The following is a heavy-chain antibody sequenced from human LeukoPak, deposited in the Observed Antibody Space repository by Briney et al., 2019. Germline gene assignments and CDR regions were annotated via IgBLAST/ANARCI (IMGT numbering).Heavy chain of an antibody. V-gene: IGHV1-69*04. CDR2: IIPILGIA. CDR3: ARFANVAYYDFWSGYYRNWFDP. D-gene: IGHD3-3*01. Sequence: GASVKVSCKASGGTFSSYAISWVRQAPGQGLEWMGRIIPILGIANYAQKFQGRVTITADKSTSTAYMELRSLRSDDTAVYYCARFANVAYYDFWSGYYRNWFDPWGQGTLVTVSS. J-gene: IGHJ5*02. CDR1: GGTFSSYA.